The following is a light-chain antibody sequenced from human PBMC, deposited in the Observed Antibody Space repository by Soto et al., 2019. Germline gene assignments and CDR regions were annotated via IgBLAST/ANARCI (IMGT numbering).Light chain of an antibody. Sequence: QSAPTQPRSVSGSPGQSVTISGPGPTNDFGGYDYVSWFQQSPGKAPKLIIHDVRERPSGVPDRFSGSRSGNTASLTISGLQPEDEADYYCCSYAGTYTFVVLGGGTKLTVL. CDR1: TNDFGGYDY. J-gene: IGLJ2*01. CDR2: DVR. CDR3: CSYAGTYTFVV. V-gene: IGLV2-11*01.